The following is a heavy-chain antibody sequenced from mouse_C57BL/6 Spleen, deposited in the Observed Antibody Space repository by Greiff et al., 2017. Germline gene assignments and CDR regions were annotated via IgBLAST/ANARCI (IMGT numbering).Heavy chain of an antibody. CDR1: GYTFTSYW. V-gene: IGHV1-50*01. J-gene: IGHJ1*03. D-gene: IGHD1-1*01. CDR2: IDPSDSYT. Sequence: QVQLQQPGAELVKPGASVKLSCKASGYTFTSYWMQWVKQRPGPGLEWIGEIDPSDSYTNYNQKFKGKATLTVDTSSSTAYMQLSSLTSEDSAGYYCARGSTTVVARYFDVWGTGTTVTVSS. CDR3: ARGSTTVVARYFDV.